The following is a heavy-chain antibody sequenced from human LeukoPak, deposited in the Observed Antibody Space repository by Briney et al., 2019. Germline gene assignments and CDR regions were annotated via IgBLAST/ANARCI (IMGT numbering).Heavy chain of an antibody. CDR1: GYTFTSYA. Sequence: ASVKVSCKASGYTFTSYAMHWVRQAPGQRLEWMGWINAGNGNTKYSQKFQGRVTITRDTSASTAYMELSSLRSEDTAVYDCARDWGPMWFGELFPYWGQGTLVTVSS. D-gene: IGHD3-10*01. CDR3: ARDWGPMWFGELFPY. V-gene: IGHV1-3*01. CDR2: INAGNGNT. J-gene: IGHJ4*02.